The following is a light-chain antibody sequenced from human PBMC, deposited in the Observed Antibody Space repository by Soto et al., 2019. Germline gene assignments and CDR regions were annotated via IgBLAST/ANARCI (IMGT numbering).Light chain of an antibody. CDR3: SSYTTSSSYV. J-gene: IGLJ1*01. CDR2: DVS. V-gene: IGLV2-11*01. CDR1: SSDVGGYNY. Sequence: QSVLTQPRSVSGYPRQSVTISCTGSSSDVGGYNYVSWYQQHPGKAPQLIIYDVSKRPSGVPDRFSGSKSGNTASLTISGLQAEVEADYYCSSYTTSSSYVFGTGTKVTVL.